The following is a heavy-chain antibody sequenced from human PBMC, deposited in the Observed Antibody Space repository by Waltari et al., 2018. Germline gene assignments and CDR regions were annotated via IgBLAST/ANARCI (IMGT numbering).Heavy chain of an antibody. V-gene: IGHV4-61*02. D-gene: IGHD1-26*01. Sequence: QVQLQESGPGLVKPSQTLSLTCTVSGGSISSSSYYWSWLRQPAGKGLEWIGRIYTSGSTNYNPSLKSRVTISVDTSKNQFSLKLSSLRSEDTTVYYCARDGRGVGATQALDYWGQGTLVTVSS. CDR2: IYTSGST. CDR1: GGSISSSSYY. CDR3: ARDGRGVGATQALDY. J-gene: IGHJ4*02.